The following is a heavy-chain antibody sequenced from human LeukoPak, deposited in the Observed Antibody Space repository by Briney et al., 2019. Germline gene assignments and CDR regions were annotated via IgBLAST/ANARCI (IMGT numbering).Heavy chain of an antibody. CDR3: ARAEYYYDSSGYYY. CDR2: IYYSGST. V-gene: IGHV4-59*01. Sequence: SETLSLTCTVSGGSISSYYWSWIRQPPGKGLEWIGYIYYSGSTNYNPSLKSRVTISVDTSKNQFPLKLSSVTAADTAVYYCARAEYYYDSSGYYYWGQGTLVTVSS. D-gene: IGHD3-22*01. CDR1: GGSISSYY. J-gene: IGHJ4*02.